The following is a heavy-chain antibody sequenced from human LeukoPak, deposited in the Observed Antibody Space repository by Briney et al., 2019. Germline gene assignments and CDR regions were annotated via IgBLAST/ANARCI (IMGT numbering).Heavy chain of an antibody. CDR1: GGSLNGHY. CDR3: AKNGQSGFSFDP. CDR2: GSESGGT. V-gene: IGHV4-34*01. Sequence: PSETLSLTCAVYGGSLNGHYWSWIRQPPGKGLEWIGEGSESGGTKFNPSLKSRVTISADTSKNQFSLKVKSVTAADTAVYYCAKNGQSGFSFDPWGQGTLVTVSS. D-gene: IGHD3-3*01. J-gene: IGHJ5*02.